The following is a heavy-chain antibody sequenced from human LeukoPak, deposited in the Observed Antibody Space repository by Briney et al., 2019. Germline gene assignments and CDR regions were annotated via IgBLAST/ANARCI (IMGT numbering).Heavy chain of an antibody. D-gene: IGHD2-8*01. J-gene: IGHJ4*02. CDR1: AVSSTGTSYY. CDR3: ARRRGPSCTLCYVDF. Sequence: SETLSLTCTVSAVSSTGTSYYWDWIRQPPGKGLEWIGSVSYSRNTYNPSLNSRATISVDTSKNQFSLKLNSVTAADTAVYYCARRRGPSCTLCYVDFWGQGTLVTVSS. V-gene: IGHV4-39*01. CDR2: VSYSRNT.